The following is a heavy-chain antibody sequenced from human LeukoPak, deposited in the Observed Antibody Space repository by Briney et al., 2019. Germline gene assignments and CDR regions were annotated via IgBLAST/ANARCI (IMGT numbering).Heavy chain of an antibody. CDR1: GGTFSNYG. Sequence: SVKVSCKASGGTFSNYGFSWVRLAPGQGLEWMGGIIPILGRTNYGQRFQGRVTITTDESTSTAYMELSSLTSDDTAVYYCASSLDSSGEVFPPNWFDPWGQGTLVTVTS. CDR3: ASSLDSSGEVFPPNWFDP. CDR2: IIPILGRT. V-gene: IGHV1-69*05. D-gene: IGHD3-10*01. J-gene: IGHJ5*02.